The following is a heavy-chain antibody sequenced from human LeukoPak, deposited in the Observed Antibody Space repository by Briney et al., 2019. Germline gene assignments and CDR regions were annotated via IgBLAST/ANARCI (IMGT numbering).Heavy chain of an antibody. CDR3: ARENDYYGSGSYYLGDPIDY. D-gene: IGHD3-10*01. V-gene: IGHV3-23*01. CDR1: GVTFSTYA. Sequence: GGSLRLSCAASGVTFSTYAMSWVRQAPGKGLEWVSGISGSGLSKDYADSVKGRFTISRDNAKNSLYLQMNSLRAEDTAVYYCARENDYYGSGSYYLGDPIDYWGQGTLVTVSS. J-gene: IGHJ4*02. CDR2: ISGSGLSK.